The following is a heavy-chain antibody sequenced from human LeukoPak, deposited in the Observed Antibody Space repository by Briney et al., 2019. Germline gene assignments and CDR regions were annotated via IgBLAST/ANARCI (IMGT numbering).Heavy chain of an antibody. D-gene: IGHD3-10*01. V-gene: IGHV3-30*18. CDR3: VKEQSSGNYRTADF. CDR1: GFTLSSCG. J-gene: IGHJ4*02. CDR2: ITYDGITT. Sequence: PGGSLRLSCAASGFTLSSCGMHWVRQAPGKGLEWVAVITYDGITTYFDDSVKGRFTISRDTSKSMSYLQMNSLRPEDTAVYYCVKEQSSGNYRTADFWGQGTLVTVSS.